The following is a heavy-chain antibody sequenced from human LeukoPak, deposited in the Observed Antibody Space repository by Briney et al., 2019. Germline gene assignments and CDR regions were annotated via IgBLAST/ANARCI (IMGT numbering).Heavy chain of an antibody. J-gene: IGHJ4*02. CDR2: TYYSESY. CDR1: GGSISSYY. CDR3: ARQLRGYSYGPFDY. V-gene: IGHV4-59*08. Sequence: SETLSLTCTVSGGSISSYYWSWIRQPPGKGLHWIGYTYYSESYNYIPSLTSRVTISVATSKNQFSLKLTSVTAADTAVYYCARQLRGYSYGPFDYWGQGTLVTVSS. D-gene: IGHD5-18*01.